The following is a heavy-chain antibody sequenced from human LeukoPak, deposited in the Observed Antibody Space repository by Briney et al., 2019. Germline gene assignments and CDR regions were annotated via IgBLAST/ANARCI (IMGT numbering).Heavy chain of an antibody. Sequence: ASVKVSCKASGYTFTGYYMHWVRQAPGQGLEWMGEINPSGGSTSYAQKFQGRITVTRDTYTNTVYMDLSSLRSEDTATYYCARGAPTTRIGAGRFDYWGQGSLLTVAS. CDR2: INPSGGST. CDR1: GYTFTGYY. D-gene: IGHD5-12*01. V-gene: IGHV1-46*01. CDR3: ARGAPTTRIGAGRFDY. J-gene: IGHJ4*02.